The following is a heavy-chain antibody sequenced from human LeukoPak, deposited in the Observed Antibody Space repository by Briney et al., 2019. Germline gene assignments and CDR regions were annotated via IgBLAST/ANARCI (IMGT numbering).Heavy chain of an antibody. V-gene: IGHV3-23*01. Sequence: GGSLRLSCAASGFTFSIYAMSWVRQAPGKGLEWVSAISGSGGSTYYADSVKGRFTISRDNSKNTLYLQMNSLRAEDTAVYYCAKASFYGDYFNYYYYYGMDVWGQGTTVTVSS. J-gene: IGHJ6*02. CDR2: ISGSGGST. CDR3: AKASFYGDYFNYYYYYGMDV. D-gene: IGHD4-17*01. CDR1: GFTFSIYA.